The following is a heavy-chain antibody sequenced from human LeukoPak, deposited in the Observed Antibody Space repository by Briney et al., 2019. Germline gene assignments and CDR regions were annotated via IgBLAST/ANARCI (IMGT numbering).Heavy chain of an antibody. CDR3: AKSMATSRSGLDA. J-gene: IGHJ5*02. D-gene: IGHD5-12*01. Sequence: GGSLRLSCAASGFTFNSYAISWVRQAPGKGREWVSGSSFGGGTTYYADSVRGRFTLSRDNSKNTLSLQIKSLRVEDPHVYYCAKSMATSRSGLDAWGQRTPVTAYS. CDR2: SSFGGGTT. V-gene: IGHV3-23*01. CDR1: GFTFNSYA.